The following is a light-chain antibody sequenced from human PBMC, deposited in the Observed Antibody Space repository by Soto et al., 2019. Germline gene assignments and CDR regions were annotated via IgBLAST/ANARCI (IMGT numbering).Light chain of an antibody. CDR2: EGS. V-gene: IGLV2-23*01. CDR3: CSYESTNTLV. J-gene: IGLJ2*01. CDR1: ISDIGTYNL. Sequence: QSALTQPASVSGSPGQSITISCTGSISDIGTYNLVSWFQQHPGKAPKLIIYEGSKRPSGVSNRFSGSKSGNTASLTISGLPAEDEADYYCCSYESTNTLVLGGGTKLTVL.